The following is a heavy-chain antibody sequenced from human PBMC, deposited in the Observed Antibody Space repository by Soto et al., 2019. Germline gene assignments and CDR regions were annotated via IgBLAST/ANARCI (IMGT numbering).Heavy chain of an antibody. V-gene: IGHV3-66*01. CDR1: GFTVSSNY. J-gene: IGHJ3*02. CDR2: IYSGGST. CDR3: AKDSSGSALDAFDI. Sequence: GSLRLSCAASGFTVSSNYMSWVRQAPGKGLEWVSVIYSGGSTYYADSVKGRFTISRDNSKNTLYLQMNSLRAEDTAVYYCAKDSSGSALDAFDIWGQGTMVTVSS. D-gene: IGHD6-19*01.